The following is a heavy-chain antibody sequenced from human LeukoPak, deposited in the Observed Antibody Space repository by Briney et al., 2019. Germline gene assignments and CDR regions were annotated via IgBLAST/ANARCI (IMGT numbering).Heavy chain of an antibody. CDR3: AGIATGFNWFDP. Sequence: SETLSLTCTVSGGSISSSSYYWGWIRQPPGKGLEWTGSIYYSGSTYYNPSLKSRVTISVDTSKNQFSLKLSSVTAADTAVYYCAGIATGFNWFDPWGQGTLVTVSS. J-gene: IGHJ5*02. D-gene: IGHD6-13*01. CDR2: IYYSGST. CDR1: GGSISSSSYY. V-gene: IGHV4-39*01.